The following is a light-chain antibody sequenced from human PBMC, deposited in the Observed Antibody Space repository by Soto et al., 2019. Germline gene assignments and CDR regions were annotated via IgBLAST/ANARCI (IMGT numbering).Light chain of an antibody. CDR3: QQFGSSPGFT. CDR1: QSINSRY. V-gene: IGKV3-20*01. J-gene: IGKJ3*01. CDR2: GAS. Sequence: EIVLTQSPGTLSLSPGERATLSCRASQSINSRYLAWYQQKPGQAPRLLIYGASSRATGIPDRFSGSGSGTAFTPTISSLEPEDFAVYYCQQFGSSPGFTFGPGTKVDIK.